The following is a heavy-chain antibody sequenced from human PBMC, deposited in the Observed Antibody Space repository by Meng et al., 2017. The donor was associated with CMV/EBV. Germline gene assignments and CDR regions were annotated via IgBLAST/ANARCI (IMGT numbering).Heavy chain of an antibody. J-gene: IGHJ4*02. V-gene: IGHV3-21*01. D-gene: IGHD2-2*01. CDR2: ISSSSSYI. CDR3: AIGVTGRYCSSTSRYEDY. Sequence: GESLKISCAASGFTFSSYSMNWVRQAPGKGLEWVSSISSSSSYIYYADSVKGRFTISRDNAKNSLYLQMNSLRAEDTAVYYCAIGVTGRYCSSTSRYEDYWGQGTLVTVSS. CDR1: GFTFSSYS.